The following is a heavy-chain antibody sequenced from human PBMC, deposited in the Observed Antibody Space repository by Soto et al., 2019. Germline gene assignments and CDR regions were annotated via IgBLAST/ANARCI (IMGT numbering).Heavy chain of an antibody. CDR1: GFTFSSYA. J-gene: IGHJ4*02. CDR2: ISGSGGSK. D-gene: IGHD3-22*01. V-gene: IGHV3-23*01. CDR3: AKGYYYDSRGYNDY. Sequence: GGSLRLSCAASGFTFSSYAMSWVRQAPGKGLEWVSAISGSGGSKYYADSVKSRFTISRDNSKNTLYLQMNSLRAEDTAVYYCAKGYYYDSRGYNDYWGQGTLVTVSS.